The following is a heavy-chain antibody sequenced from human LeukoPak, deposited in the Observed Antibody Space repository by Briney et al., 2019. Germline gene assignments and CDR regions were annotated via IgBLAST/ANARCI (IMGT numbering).Heavy chain of an antibody. V-gene: IGHV1-69*13. J-gene: IGHJ3*02. CDR1: GGTFSSYA. CDR3: ARDGPSGSYLKNAFDI. Sequence: GASVKVSCKASGGTFSSYAISWVRQAPGQGLEWMGGIIPIFGTANYAQKFQGRVTITADESTSTAYMELSSLRSEDTAVYYCARDGPSGSYLKNAFDIWGQGTMVTVSS. CDR2: IIPIFGTA. D-gene: IGHD1-26*01.